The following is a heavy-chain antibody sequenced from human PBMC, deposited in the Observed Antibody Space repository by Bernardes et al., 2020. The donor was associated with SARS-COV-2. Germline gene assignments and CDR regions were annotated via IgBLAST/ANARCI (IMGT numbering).Heavy chain of an antibody. Sequence: TLSLTCSVSGGSISSHYWSWIRQSAGKGLEWLGRISSSGSTNYNPSLKSRLTMSVHTSKSQFSLKVTSVTAADTAVYYCARGAPTFDSWGQGILVTVAS. J-gene: IGHJ5*01. V-gene: IGHV4-4*07. CDR2: ISSSGST. CDR1: GGSISSHY. CDR3: ARGAPTFDS.